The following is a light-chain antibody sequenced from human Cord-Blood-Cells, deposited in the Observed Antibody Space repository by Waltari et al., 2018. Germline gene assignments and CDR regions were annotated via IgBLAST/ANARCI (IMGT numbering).Light chain of an antibody. CDR3: NSRDSSGTVV. Sequence: SSELTQNPAVSVALGQTVRITCQGDSLRSYYASWYQQKPGQAPVLVIYGKNNRPSGIPDRFSGSSSGNTASLTITGAQAEDEADYYCNSRDSSGTVVFGGGT. V-gene: IGLV3-19*01. CDR1: SLRSYY. CDR2: GKN. J-gene: IGLJ2*01.